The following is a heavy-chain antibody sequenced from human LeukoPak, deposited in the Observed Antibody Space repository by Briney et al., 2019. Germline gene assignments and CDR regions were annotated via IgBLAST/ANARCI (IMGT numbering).Heavy chain of an antibody. CDR2: ISASGGRT. D-gene: IGHD3-10*01. Sequence: GGSLRLSCEASGFTFSTSAMSWVRQTPDKGLQWVAAISASGGRTYYSDSMKGHFTISRDNSNNTLYLLMDSLRAEDSAVYFCARDPVSATGSYYFGSWGQGTLVTVSS. CDR3: ARDPVSATGSYYFGS. J-gene: IGHJ4*02. CDR1: GFTFSTSA. V-gene: IGHV3-23*01.